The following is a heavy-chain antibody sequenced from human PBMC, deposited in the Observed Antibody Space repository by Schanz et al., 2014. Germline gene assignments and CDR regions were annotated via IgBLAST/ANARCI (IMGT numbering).Heavy chain of an antibody. CDR2: INAHTGNT. Sequence: QLMQSVSEVRKPGASVKVSCKASGYIFGSHGMTWVRQAPGQGPELMGWINAHTGNTQYAQKFQGRVNMTRDTVTTTVHLELTRLRTDDTAIYYCARVHIATYHYNSPGAFDIWGQGTTVTVS. CDR1: GYIFGSHG. D-gene: IGHD3-10*01. CDR3: ARVHIATYHYNSPGAFDI. V-gene: IGHV1-18*01. J-gene: IGHJ3*02.